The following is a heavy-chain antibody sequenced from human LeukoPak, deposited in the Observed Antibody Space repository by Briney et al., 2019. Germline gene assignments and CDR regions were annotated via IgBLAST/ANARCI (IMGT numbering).Heavy chain of an antibody. Sequence: GGSLRLSCAASGFTVSSNYMSWVRQAPGKGLEWVSSISSSSSYIYYADSVKGRFTISRDNAKNSLYLQMNSLRAEDTAVYYCARDLSSSSGDYWGQGTLVTVSS. CDR3: ARDLSSSSGDY. V-gene: IGHV3-21*01. CDR1: GFTVSSNY. D-gene: IGHD6-6*01. J-gene: IGHJ4*02. CDR2: ISSSSSYI.